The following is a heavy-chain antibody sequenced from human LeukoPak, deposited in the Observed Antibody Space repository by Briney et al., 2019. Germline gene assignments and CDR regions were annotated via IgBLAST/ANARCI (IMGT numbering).Heavy chain of an antibody. CDR2: IYYSGST. CDR3: ARDPFHHYYDSSGYYYGDY. V-gene: IGHV4-31*03. D-gene: IGHD3-22*01. J-gene: IGHJ4*02. Sequence: PSQTLSLTCTVSGGSISSGGYYWSWIRQHPGKGLEWIGYIYYSGSTYYNPSLKSRVTISVDTSKNQFSLKLSSVTAADTAVYYCARDPFHHYYDSSGYYYGDYWGQGTLVTVSS. CDR1: GGSISSGGYY.